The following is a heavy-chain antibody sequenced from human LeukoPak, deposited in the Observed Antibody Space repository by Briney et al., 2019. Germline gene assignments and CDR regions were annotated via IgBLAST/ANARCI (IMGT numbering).Heavy chain of an antibody. J-gene: IGHJ4*02. CDR3: AKDSGAFALREIFDY. D-gene: IGHD1-26*01. V-gene: IGHV3-53*01. CDR1: GVTASDNY. Sequence: TGGSLRLSCAGSGVTASDNYMRWVRQAPGKGLEWVSVIYSGGSTYYADSVKGRFTISRDNSKNTLYLQMNSLRAEDTAIYDCAKDSGAFALREIFDYWGRGTLVTVSS. CDR2: IYSGGST.